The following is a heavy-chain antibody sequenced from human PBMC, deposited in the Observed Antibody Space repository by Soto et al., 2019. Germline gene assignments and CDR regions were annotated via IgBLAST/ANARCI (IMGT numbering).Heavy chain of an antibody. CDR1: GGSISSGGTGSY. CDR3: ASGHDAYKVRY. Sequence: QVQLLESGPGLVKPSQTLSLTCTVSGGSISSGGTGSYWTWIRQLPGKGLEWIGYIYYTGNTYYNPSLKSRPTISIDTSVNQFSLKLTSVTAADTAVYFCASGHDAYKVRYWGQGTLVTVSS. D-gene: IGHD1-1*01. V-gene: IGHV4-31*03. CDR2: IYYTGNT. J-gene: IGHJ4*02.